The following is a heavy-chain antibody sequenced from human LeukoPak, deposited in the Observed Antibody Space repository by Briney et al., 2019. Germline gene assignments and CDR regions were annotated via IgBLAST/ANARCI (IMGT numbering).Heavy chain of an antibody. J-gene: IGHJ4*02. CDR1: GYTFTTYD. V-gene: IGHV1-8*01. CDR2: MNPNRGNT. Sequence: ASVKVSCKASGYTFTTYDINWVRQATGQGLEWMGWMNPNRGNTGYAQKFQGRVTMTRNTSISTAYMELSSLRSEDTAVYYCTRGLWRKVDYWGQGTLVTVSS. D-gene: IGHD3-3*01. CDR3: TRGLWRKVDY.